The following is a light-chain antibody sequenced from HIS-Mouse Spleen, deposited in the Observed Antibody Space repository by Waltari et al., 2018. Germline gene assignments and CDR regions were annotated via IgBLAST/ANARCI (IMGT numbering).Light chain of an antibody. J-gene: IGLJ1*01. CDR3: CSYAGSSTYV. Sequence: QSALTQPASVSGSPGQSITIPCTGTSSDVGSYNLVSWYQQHPGKAPKLMIYEGRKRPSGVSNRFAGSKSGTTASLTISGLQAEDEADYYCCSYAGSSTYVFGTGTKVTVL. CDR2: EGR. CDR1: SSDVGSYNL. V-gene: IGLV2-23*01.